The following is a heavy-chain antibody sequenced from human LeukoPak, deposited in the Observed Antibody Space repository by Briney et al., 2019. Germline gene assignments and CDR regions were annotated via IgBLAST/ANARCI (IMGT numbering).Heavy chain of an antibody. CDR3: ARGSDLSSYNELEY. D-gene: IGHD2-21*01. CDR1: GFTFSSYA. CDR2: STGSVA. J-gene: IGHJ4*02. V-gene: IGHV3-23*01. Sequence: SGGSLRLSCAASGFTFSSYAMSWVRQAPGKGLEWVSGSTGSVAYYARSVKCRFTISRDDSKNTLYLQMNSLGAEDTATYYCARGSDLSSYNELEYWGQGTLVTVSS.